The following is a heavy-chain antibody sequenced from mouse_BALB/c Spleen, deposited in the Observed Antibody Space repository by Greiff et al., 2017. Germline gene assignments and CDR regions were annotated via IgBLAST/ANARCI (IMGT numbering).Heavy chain of an antibody. CDR3: ARAYYGSSYKFAY. CDR2: ISDGGSYT. D-gene: IGHD1-1*01. V-gene: IGHV5-4*02. Sequence: EVQLVESGGGLVKPGGSLKLSCAASGFTFSDYYMYWVRQTPEKRLEWVATISDGGSYTYYPDSVKGRFTISRDNAKNNLYLQMSSLKSEDTAMYYCARAYYGSSYKFAYWGQGTLVTVSA. CDR1: GFTFSDYY. J-gene: IGHJ3*01.